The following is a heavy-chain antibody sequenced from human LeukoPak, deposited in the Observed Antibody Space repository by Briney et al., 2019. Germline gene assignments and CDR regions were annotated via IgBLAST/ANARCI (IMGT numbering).Heavy chain of an antibody. J-gene: IGHJ6*03. Sequence: PSETLSLTCTVSGGSISSYYWSWIRQPPGKGLEWIGYTYYSGSTNYNPSLKSRVTISVDTSKNQFSLKLSSVTAADTAVYYCARRIAVQYSGSPRSSYMDVWGKGTTVTVSS. CDR3: ARRIAVQYSGSPRSSYMDV. CDR1: GGSISSYY. V-gene: IGHV4-59*01. D-gene: IGHD1-26*01. CDR2: TYYSGST.